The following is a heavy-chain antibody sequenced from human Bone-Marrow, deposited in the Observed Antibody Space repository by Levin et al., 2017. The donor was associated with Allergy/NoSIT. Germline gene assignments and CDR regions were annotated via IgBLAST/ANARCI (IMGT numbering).Heavy chain of an antibody. CDR2: ISASGSAI. J-gene: IGHJ4*02. Sequence: PGGSLRLSCAASGFSFSGYSMTWVRQAPGKGLEWVSYISASGSAIIYGDSVRGRFTTSRDNGKNSLYLQMSSLRDEDTAVYYCARDMGTTGADDYWGQGTLVTVSS. CDR1: GFSFSGYS. CDR3: ARDMGTTGADDY. V-gene: IGHV3-48*02. D-gene: IGHD1-26*01.